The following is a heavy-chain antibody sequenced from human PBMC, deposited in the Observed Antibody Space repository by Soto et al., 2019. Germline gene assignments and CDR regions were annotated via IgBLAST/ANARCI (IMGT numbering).Heavy chain of an antibody. Sequence: PSETLSLTCTVSGGSINSYWWSWIRQPAGKGLEWIGRVYSSGTTDYNPSLNSRATTSVETSKNQFSLKLSSVTAADTAVYYCARDIASYAYGEGYWGQGIQVTVYS. D-gene: IGHD2-21*01. CDR1: GGSINSYW. J-gene: IGHJ4*02. V-gene: IGHV4-4*07. CDR2: VYSSGTT. CDR3: ARDIASYAYGEGY.